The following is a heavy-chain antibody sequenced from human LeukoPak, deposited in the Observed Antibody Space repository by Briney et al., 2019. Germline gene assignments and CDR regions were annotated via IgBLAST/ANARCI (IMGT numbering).Heavy chain of an antibody. J-gene: IGHJ6*02. CDR2: INHSGST. CDR1: GGSFSGYY. V-gene: IGHV4-34*01. Sequence: SETLSLTCAVSGGSFSGYYWSWIRQPPGKGLEWIGEINHSGSTNYNPSLKSRVTISVDTSKNQFSLKLSSVTAADTAVYYCAIGYDMDVWGQGTTVTVSS. CDR3: AIGYDMDV.